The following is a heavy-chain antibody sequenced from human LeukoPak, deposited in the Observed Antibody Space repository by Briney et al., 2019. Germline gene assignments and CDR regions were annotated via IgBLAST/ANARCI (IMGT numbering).Heavy chain of an antibody. CDR2: IKPSGGST. CDR1: GYTFTSCY. J-gene: IGHJ4*02. D-gene: IGHD6-25*01. Sequence: ASVKVSCKASGYTFTSCYIHWVRQAPGQGPVWMGIIKPSGGSTSCAQKFQGRVTMTRDTSTSTVYMELSSLGSEDTAVYYCARGCSSGWGLFDYWGQGTLVTVSS. CDR3: ARGCSSGWGLFDY. V-gene: IGHV1-46*01.